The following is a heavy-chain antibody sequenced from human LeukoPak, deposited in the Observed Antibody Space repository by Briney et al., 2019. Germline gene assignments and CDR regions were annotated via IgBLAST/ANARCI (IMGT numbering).Heavy chain of an antibody. J-gene: IGHJ3*02. CDR1: GDSFSGNSAA. CDR2: TYYRSTTYD. Sequence: SQTLSLTCALSGDSFSGNSAAWDWGRQSPSRGVEWLGSTYYRSTTYDDYAVSVKSRMTISPHTSKNPFSLQLNSVTPEDTAVYYCARGAVWDPGAFDIWGQGTVVTVSS. CDR3: ARGAVWDPGAFDI. V-gene: IGHV6-1*01. D-gene: IGHD1-26*01.